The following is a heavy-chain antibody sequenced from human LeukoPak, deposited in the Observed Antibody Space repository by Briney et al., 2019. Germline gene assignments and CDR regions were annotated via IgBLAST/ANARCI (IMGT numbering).Heavy chain of an antibody. CDR3: AKDDRYSSGWYYYYYYMDV. CDR1: GFTFSSYA. Sequence: GGSLRLSCAASGFTFSSYAMSWVRQAPGKGLEWVSAISGSGGSTYYADSVKGRFTISRDNSKNTLYLQMNSLRAEDTAVYYCAKDDRYSSGWYYYYYYMDVWGKGTTVTVSS. V-gene: IGHV3-23*01. D-gene: IGHD6-19*01. J-gene: IGHJ6*03. CDR2: ISGSGGST.